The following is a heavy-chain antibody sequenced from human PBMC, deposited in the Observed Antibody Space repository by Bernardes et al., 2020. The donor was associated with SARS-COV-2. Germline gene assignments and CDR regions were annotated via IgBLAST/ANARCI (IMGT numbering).Heavy chain of an antibody. V-gene: IGHV3-15*01. CDR2: IKRESEGVTT. CDR3: TTDQGISWEGWSSWGFDI. CDR1: GFTFSNAW. J-gene: IGHJ3*02. Sequence: GGSLRLSCAASGFTFSNAWMSWVRQAPGKGLEWVGRIKRESEGVTTDYAAPVRGRFTISRDDSKNTLYLQMNSLKTEDTAVYYCTTDQGISWEGWSSWGFDIWGQGTMVTVSS. D-gene: IGHD1-26*01.